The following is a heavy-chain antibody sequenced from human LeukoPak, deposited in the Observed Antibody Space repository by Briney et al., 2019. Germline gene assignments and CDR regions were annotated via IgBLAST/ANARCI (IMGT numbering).Heavy chain of an antibody. CDR3: ARGTVTGTINP. J-gene: IGHJ5*02. D-gene: IGHD1-7*01. CDR2: MKPNSGNT. CDR1: RYTFTRYD. V-gene: IGHV1-8*01. Sequence: APVKVSCKPSRYTFTRYDINWVRQATGHGVEWMGWMKPNSGNTGYAQKFQGRVTLTRDTSISTAHMELSSLRSEDTAVYYCARGTVTGTINPWGQGTLVTVSS.